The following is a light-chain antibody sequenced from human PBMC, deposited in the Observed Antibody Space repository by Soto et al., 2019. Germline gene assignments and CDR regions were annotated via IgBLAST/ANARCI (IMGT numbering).Light chain of an antibody. J-gene: IGKJ1*01. Sequence: EIVLTQSPGILSLSPGERATLSCRASQSVSSSYLAWYQQKPGQAPRLLIYGASSRATGTPDRFSGSGFGTDFTLTISILEPDDFAVYYCQHYSSSPRSWTFGQGTKVEIK. CDR3: QHYSSSPRSWT. V-gene: IGKV3-20*01. CDR1: QSVSSSY. CDR2: GAS.